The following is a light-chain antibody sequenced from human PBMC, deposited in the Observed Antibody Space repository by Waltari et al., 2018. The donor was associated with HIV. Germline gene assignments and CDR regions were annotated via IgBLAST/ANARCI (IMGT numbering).Light chain of an antibody. V-gene: IGLV2-23*02. CDR3: CSYAGSSTPVV. J-gene: IGLJ2*01. CDR1: SSDVGGSNY. Sequence: QSALTQPASVSGSPGQSITISCTGTSSDVGGSNYVSWYQQHPGQAPKLMIYDVTKRPSGVSNRFSGSKSGNTASLTISGLQAEDEADYYCCSYAGSSTPVVFGGGTKLTVL. CDR2: DVT.